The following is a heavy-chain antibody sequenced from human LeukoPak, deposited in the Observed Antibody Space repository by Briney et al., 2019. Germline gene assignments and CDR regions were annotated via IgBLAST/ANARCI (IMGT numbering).Heavy chain of an antibody. D-gene: IGHD6-19*01. Sequence: GGSLRLSCAASGFTFSSYAMSWVRQAPGKGLEWVSAISGSGGSTYYADSVKGRFTISRDNSKNTLCLQMNSLRAEDTAVYYCAKIPYPMYSSGSPFDYWGQGTLVTVSS. J-gene: IGHJ4*02. CDR2: ISGSGGST. V-gene: IGHV3-23*01. CDR3: AKIPYPMYSSGSPFDY. CDR1: GFTFSSYA.